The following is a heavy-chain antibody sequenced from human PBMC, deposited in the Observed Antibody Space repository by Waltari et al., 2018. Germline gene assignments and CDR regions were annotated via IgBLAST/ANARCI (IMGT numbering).Heavy chain of an antibody. D-gene: IGHD3-10*01. CDR3: ARLPTYYSGSGSYYPGYFDY. CDR1: GGSISSNSYY. J-gene: IGHJ4*02. Sequence: QLQLQESGPGLVKPSETLSLTCTVSGGSISSNSYYCGWIRQPPGKGLEWIGSIYYSGRTFYNPSLKSRVTISVDMSENQFSLKLSSVTAADTAVYYCARLPTYYSGSGSYYPGYFDYWGQGTLVTVSS. CDR2: IYYSGRT. V-gene: IGHV4-39*01.